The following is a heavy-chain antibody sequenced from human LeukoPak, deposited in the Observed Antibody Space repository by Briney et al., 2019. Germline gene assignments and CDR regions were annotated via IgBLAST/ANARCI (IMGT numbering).Heavy chain of an antibody. Sequence: PGRSLRPSCAAAGSMFTSYGMRWVRQAAGNGREWVAVIWSDGTNKYYADSAKGRFAVSRADSNAMVYLQMSGMRVEATAVYYCAKAIQRGFDFANSFDSWGQGTLVTVSS. CDR1: GSMFTSYG. CDR3: AKAIQRGFDFANSFDS. CDR2: IWSDGTNK. J-gene: IGHJ5*01. D-gene: IGHD3-9*01. V-gene: IGHV3-33*06.